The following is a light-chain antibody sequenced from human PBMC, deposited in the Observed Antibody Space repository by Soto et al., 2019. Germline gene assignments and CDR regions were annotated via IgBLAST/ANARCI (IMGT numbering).Light chain of an antibody. Sequence: EIVMTQSPATLSVSPGEGATLSCRASQSVSGNLAWYQQKPGQAPRLLIYDASTRATGIPARFSGSGSGTELTLNISGLQSEDFAIYYCKQYNNWPPGTFGQGTKVEIK. CDR1: QSVSGN. CDR3: KQYNNWPPGT. CDR2: DAS. J-gene: IGKJ1*01. V-gene: IGKV3-15*01.